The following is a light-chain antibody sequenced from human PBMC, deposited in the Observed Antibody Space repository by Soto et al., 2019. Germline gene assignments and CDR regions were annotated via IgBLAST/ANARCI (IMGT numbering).Light chain of an antibody. Sequence: QSALIQPPSVSGSPGQSVTISCTGTSSDVGSYDYVSWYQQHPGTVPKPMIYNVNTRPSGVPDRFSGSKSGNTASMTISGLQAEDEADYYCQSYDSSLRGSVFGTGTKLT. CDR2: NVN. J-gene: IGLJ1*01. CDR3: QSYDSSLRGSV. CDR1: SSDVGSYDY. V-gene: IGLV2-11*01.